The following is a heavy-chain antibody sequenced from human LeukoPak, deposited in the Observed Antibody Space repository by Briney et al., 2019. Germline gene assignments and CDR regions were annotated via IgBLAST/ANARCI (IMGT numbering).Heavy chain of an antibody. J-gene: IGHJ4*02. CDR3: ARDEVVRGARPNYFDY. D-gene: IGHD3-10*01. Sequence: SETLSLTCAVYGGSFSGYYWSWIRQPPGKGLEWIGEINHSGSTNYNPSLKSRVTISVDTSKNQFSLKLSSVTAADTAVYYCARDEVVRGARPNYFDYRGQGTLVTVSS. CDR1: GGSFSGYY. V-gene: IGHV4-34*01. CDR2: INHSGST.